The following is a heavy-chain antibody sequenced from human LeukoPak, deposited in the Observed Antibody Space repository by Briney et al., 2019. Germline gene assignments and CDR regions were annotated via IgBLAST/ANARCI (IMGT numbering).Heavy chain of an antibody. CDR1: GGSISSYY. J-gene: IGHJ4*02. V-gene: IGHV4-59*08. Sequence: KPSETLSLTCTVSGGSISSYYWSWIRQPPGKGLEWIGYIYDSGSTNYNPSLKSRVTISVDTSKNQFSLKLSSVTAADTAVYYCARRSTSGYYYFDYWGQGTRVTVSS. CDR2: IYDSGST. D-gene: IGHD3-22*01. CDR3: ARRSTSGYYYFDY.